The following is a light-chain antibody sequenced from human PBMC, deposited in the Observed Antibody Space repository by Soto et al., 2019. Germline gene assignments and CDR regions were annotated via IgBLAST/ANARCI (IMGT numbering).Light chain of an antibody. CDR3: AAWDDSLNGYV. V-gene: IGLV1-44*01. CDR1: SSNIGTNA. Sequence: QSALTQPPSASGTPGQRVTISCSGGSSNIGTNAVNWYQQLPGTAPKLPIYNNNQRPSGVPDRFSGSKSGTSASLAISGLQSDDEADYYCAAWDDSLNGYVFGTGTKVTVL. J-gene: IGLJ1*01. CDR2: NNN.